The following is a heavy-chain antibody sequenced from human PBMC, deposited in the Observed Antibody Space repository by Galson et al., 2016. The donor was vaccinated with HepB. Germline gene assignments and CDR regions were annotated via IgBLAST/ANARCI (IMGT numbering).Heavy chain of an antibody. CDR3: ARDRGSYCGGDCSDYYFDY. D-gene: IGHD2-21*02. V-gene: IGHV3-11*06. Sequence: SLRLSCAASGFTFSDYYMSWIRQAPGKGLEWVSYISVTSTYTSYADSVKGRFTVSRDNAKNSLYLQMNTLRAEDTAIYYCARDRGSYCGGDCSDYYFDYWGQGTLVTVSS. CDR1: GFTFSDYY. CDR2: ISVTSTYT. J-gene: IGHJ4*02.